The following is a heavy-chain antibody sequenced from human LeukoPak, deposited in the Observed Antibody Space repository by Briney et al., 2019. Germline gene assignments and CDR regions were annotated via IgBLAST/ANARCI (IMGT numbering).Heavy chain of an antibody. V-gene: IGHV1-2*02. CDR3: ARDSSIATRAWSH. D-gene: IGHD6-6*01. CDR2: INPNSGGT. Sequence: ASVKVSCKASGYTFTGYYMHWVRQAPGQGLEWMGWINPNSGGTNYAQKFQGRVTMTRDTSISTAYMELSRLRSDDTAVYYCARDSSIATRAWSHWGQGTLVTVSS. CDR1: GYTFTGYY. J-gene: IGHJ4*02.